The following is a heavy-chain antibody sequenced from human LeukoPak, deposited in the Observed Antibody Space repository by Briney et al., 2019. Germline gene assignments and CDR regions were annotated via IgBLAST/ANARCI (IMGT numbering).Heavy chain of an antibody. Sequence: SETLSLTCTASGVSISSDRYYWNWIRQPAGKGLEWIGRFYNSGRTNFNPSLKSRVTISADTSKNQFSLKLRSVTAADTAVYYCARGDLKSDWFDPWGQGTLVIVST. V-gene: IGHV4-61*02. J-gene: IGHJ5*02. CDR3: ARGDLKSDWFDP. CDR1: GVSISSDRYY. CDR2: FYNSGRT. D-gene: IGHD3-3*01.